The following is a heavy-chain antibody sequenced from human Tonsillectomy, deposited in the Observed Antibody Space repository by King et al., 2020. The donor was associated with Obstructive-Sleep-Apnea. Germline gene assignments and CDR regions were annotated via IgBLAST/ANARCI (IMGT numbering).Heavy chain of an antibody. D-gene: IGHD3-9*01. Sequence: VQLQESGPGLVKPSETLSLTCTVSGYSISSDYYWGWIRQPPGKGLEWIGSIYHSGSTYYNPSLKSRVTISVDTSKNQFSLKLSSVTAADTAVYYCARDQIEYYDILTGYSPRGGLDYWGQGTLVTVSS. CDR1: GYSISSDYY. CDR2: IYHSGST. J-gene: IGHJ4*02. CDR3: ARDQIEYYDILTGYSPRGGLDY. V-gene: IGHV4-38-2*02.